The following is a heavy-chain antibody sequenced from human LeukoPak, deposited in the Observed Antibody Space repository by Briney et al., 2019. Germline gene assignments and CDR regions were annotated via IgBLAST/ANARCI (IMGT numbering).Heavy chain of an antibody. CDR1: GGSINNYY. V-gene: IGHV4-59*08. Sequence: KPSETLSLSCTVSGGSINNYYWSWIRQPPGQGLEWIGRIYYSGSTNYNPSLKSQVTISVDTSKNLFSLNLSSVTAADTAIYYCARRQYYDSSGYWYYFDSWGQGILVTVSS. CDR3: ARRQYYDSSGYWYYFDS. J-gene: IGHJ4*02. D-gene: IGHD3-22*01. CDR2: IYYSGST.